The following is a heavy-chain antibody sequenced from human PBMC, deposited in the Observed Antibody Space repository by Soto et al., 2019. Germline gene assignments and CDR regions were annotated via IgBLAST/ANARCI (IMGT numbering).Heavy chain of an antibody. J-gene: IGHJ4*02. D-gene: IGHD2-15*01. V-gene: IGHV1-8*01. CDR2: MNPNSGNT. CDR3: ARVRRPGYCSGGSCYSKFDY. Sequence: ASVKVSCKASGYTFTSYDINWVRQATGQGLEWMRWMNPNSGNTGYAQKFQGRVTMTRNTSISTAYMELSSLRSEDTAVYYCARVRRPGYCSGGSCYSKFDYWGQGTLVTVSS. CDR1: GYTFTSYD.